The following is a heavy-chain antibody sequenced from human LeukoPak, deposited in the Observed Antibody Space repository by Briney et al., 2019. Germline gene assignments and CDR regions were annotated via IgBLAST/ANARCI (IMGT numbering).Heavy chain of an antibody. V-gene: IGHV3-7*03. CDR3: ASSGSYFMDAFDI. D-gene: IGHD1-26*01. Sequence: PGGSLRLSCAASGFTFSSYWMSWVRQAPGKGLEWVANIKQDGSEKYYVDSVKGRFTISRDNSKNTLYLQMNSLRAEDTAVYYCASSGSYFMDAFDIWGQGTMVTVSS. CDR1: GFTFSSYW. J-gene: IGHJ3*02. CDR2: IKQDGSEK.